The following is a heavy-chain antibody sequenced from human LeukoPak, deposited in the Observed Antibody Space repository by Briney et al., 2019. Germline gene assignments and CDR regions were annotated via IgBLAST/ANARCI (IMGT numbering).Heavy chain of an antibody. J-gene: IGHJ4*02. Sequence: SETLSLTCTVSGASISGYYWSWIRQPPGKGLEWIGYIYYIGTTNYNPSLQSRVTMSVDTSKNQFSLKLTSVTAADTAMYYCAGGNMEHSASYDKWGQGTLVTVSS. CDR1: GASISGYY. CDR2: IYYIGTT. CDR3: AGGNMEHSASYDK. D-gene: IGHD1-26*01. V-gene: IGHV4-59*01.